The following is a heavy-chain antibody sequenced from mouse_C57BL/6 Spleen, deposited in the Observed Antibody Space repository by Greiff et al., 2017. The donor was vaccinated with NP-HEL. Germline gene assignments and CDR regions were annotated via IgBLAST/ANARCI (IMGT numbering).Heavy chain of an antibody. CDR1: GYAFSSSW. CDR2: IYPGDGDT. D-gene: IGHD2-14*01. V-gene: IGHV1-82*01. CDR3: AREIYRGAMDY. J-gene: IGHJ4*01. Sequence: VQLKESGPELVKPGASVKISCKASGYAFSSSWMNWVKQRPGKGLEWIGRIYPGDGDTNYNGKFKGKATLTADKSSSTAYMQLSSLTSEDSAVYFCAREIYRGAMDYWGQGTSVTVSS.